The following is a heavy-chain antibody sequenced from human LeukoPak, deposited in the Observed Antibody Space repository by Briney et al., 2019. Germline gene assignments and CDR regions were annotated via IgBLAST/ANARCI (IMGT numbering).Heavy chain of an antibody. V-gene: IGHV4-31*03. CDR3: ARVWYGSGSYYLDP. Sequence: SETLSLTCTVSGGAISSGGYYWSWIRQHPGKGLEWIGYIYYSGSTYYNPSLKSRVTISVDTSKNQFSLKLSSVTAADTAVYFCARVWYGSGSYYLDPWGQGTLVTVSS. CDR2: IYYSGST. D-gene: IGHD3-10*01. CDR1: GGAISSGGYY. J-gene: IGHJ5*02.